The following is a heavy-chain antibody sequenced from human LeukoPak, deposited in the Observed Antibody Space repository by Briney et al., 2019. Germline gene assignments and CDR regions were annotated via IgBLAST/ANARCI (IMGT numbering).Heavy chain of an antibody. J-gene: IGHJ3*02. V-gene: IGHV4-59*01. CDR2: TYYSGST. CDR3: ARELGDYYYDSSGYHLDAFDI. CDR1: GGSISSYY. D-gene: IGHD3-22*01. Sequence: SETLSLTCTVSGGSISSYYWSWIRQPPGKGLEWIGYTYYSGSTNYNPSLKSRVTISVDTSKNQFSLKLSSVTAADTAVYYCARELGDYYYDSSGYHLDAFDIWGQGTMVTVSS.